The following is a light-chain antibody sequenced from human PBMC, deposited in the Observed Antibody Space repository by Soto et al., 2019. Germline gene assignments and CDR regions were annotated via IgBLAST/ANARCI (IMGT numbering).Light chain of an antibody. CDR1: QSFRGL. CDR3: QQRHMWPIT. V-gene: IGKV3-11*01. Sequence: VVLTQSPATLSLSPGERATLSCRASQSFRGLLAWYQQKPGQAPRLLIYDAYNRATGIPPRFSGSGSGTDFTLTISSLEPEDSAVYYCQQRHMWPITFGQGTRLAIK. J-gene: IGKJ5*01. CDR2: DAY.